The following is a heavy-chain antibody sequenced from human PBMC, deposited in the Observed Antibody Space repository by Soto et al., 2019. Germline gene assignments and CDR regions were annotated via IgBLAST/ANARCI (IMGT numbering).Heavy chain of an antibody. D-gene: IGHD2-21*01. CDR3: AISDSQAAVWAFDI. V-gene: IGHV3-33*01. Sequence: SLRLSCAASGFTFSSYGMHWVRQAPGKGLEWVAVIWYDGSNKYYADSVKGRFTISRDNSKNTLYLQMNSLRAEDTAVYYCAISDSQAAVWAFDIWGQGTMVTVSS. CDR1: GFTFSSYG. J-gene: IGHJ3*02. CDR2: IWYDGSNK.